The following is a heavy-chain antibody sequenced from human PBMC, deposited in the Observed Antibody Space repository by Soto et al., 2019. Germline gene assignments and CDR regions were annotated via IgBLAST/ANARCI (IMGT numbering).Heavy chain of an antibody. Sequence: QVQLVQSGAEVKPPGASVNVSCKASGYIFTNYYIHWVRQTPGQGPEWIGVINPSRGLTTYSQRFQGGVSRTRDTSTTTVYMELSSLRSEDTATYSWARDGVLIAGRSGYFDSWGPGTEVTVSS. CDR3: ARDGVLIAGRSGYFDS. V-gene: IGHV1-46*01. D-gene: IGHD6-19*01. CDR2: INPSRGLT. J-gene: IGHJ4*02. CDR1: GYIFTNYY.